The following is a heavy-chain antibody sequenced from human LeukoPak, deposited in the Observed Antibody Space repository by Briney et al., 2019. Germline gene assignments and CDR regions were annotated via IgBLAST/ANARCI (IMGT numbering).Heavy chain of an antibody. CDR1: SXA. Sequence: SXAXHWVRQAPGXGLEWVAIISYDGSSKDYADSVKDRFTISRDNSKNTLYLQMNSLRAEDTAVYYCAKARDILTGYYFDFWGQGTLVTVSS. D-gene: IGHD3-9*01. CDR3: AKARDILTGYYFDF. J-gene: IGHJ4*02. CDR2: ISYDGSSK. V-gene: IGHV3-30*18.